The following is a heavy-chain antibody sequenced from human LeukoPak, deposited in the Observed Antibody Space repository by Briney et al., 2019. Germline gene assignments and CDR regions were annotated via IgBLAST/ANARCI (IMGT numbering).Heavy chain of an antibody. V-gene: IGHV3-9*01. J-gene: IGHJ4*02. CDR3: ARDRVSGSYYPDY. CDR2: ISWNSGSI. D-gene: IGHD3-10*01. Sequence: GGSLRLSCAASGFTFDDYAMHWVRQAPGKGLEWGAGISWNSGSIGYADSVKGRFTNSRDNAKNSLYLQMNSLRAEDTAVYYCARDRVSGSYYPDYWGQGTLVTVSS. CDR1: GFTFDDYA.